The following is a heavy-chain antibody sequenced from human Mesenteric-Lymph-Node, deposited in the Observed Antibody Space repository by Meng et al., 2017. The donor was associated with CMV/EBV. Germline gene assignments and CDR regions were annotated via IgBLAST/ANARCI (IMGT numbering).Heavy chain of an antibody. V-gene: IGHV1-69*06. CDR3: ARYWFGELLTWFDP. D-gene: IGHD3-10*01. Sequence: SGGTFSRHGLRWSRPAPGQGLGWMGGTIPFLGTTHYAQKFQGRVTIIADTSTSTAYMELSSLRSEDTAVYYCARYWFGELLTWFDPWGQGTLVTVSS. J-gene: IGHJ5*02. CDR1: GGTFSRHG. CDR2: TIPFLGTT.